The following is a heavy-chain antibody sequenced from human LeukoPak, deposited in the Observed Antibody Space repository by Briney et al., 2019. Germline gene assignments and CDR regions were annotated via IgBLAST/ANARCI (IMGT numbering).Heavy chain of an antibody. CDR1: GGSISSGGYS. CDR3: ARVREQLWVRGDDAFDI. J-gene: IGHJ3*02. D-gene: IGHD5-18*01. V-gene: IGHV4-61*08. CDR2: IYYSGST. Sequence: SQTLSLTCAVSGGSISSGGYSWSWIRQPPGKGLEWIGYIYYSGSTNYNPSLKSRVTISVDTSKNQFSLKLSSVTAADTAVYYCARVREQLWVRGDDAFDIWGQGTMVTVSS.